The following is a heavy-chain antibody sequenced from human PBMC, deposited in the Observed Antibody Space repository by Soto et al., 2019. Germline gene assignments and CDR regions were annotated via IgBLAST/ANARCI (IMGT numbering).Heavy chain of an antibody. Sequence: RASVKVSCKASGYTFTGYYMHWVRQAPGQGLEWMGWINPNSGGTNYAQKFQGRVTMTRDTSISTAYMELSRLRSDDTAVYYCARASTITSCSDYWGQGTLVTVSS. CDR1: GYTFTGYY. J-gene: IGHJ4*02. V-gene: IGHV1-2*02. CDR2: INPNSGGT. CDR3: ARASTITSCSDY. D-gene: IGHD2-2*01.